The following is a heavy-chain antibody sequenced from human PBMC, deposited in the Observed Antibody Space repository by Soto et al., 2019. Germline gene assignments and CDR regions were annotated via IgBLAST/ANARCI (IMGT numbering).Heavy chain of an antibody. CDR1: GYTFTSYG. Sequence: GASVKVSCKASGYTFTSYGISWVRQAPGQGLEWMGWISAYNGNTNYAQKLQGRVTMTTDTSTSTAYMELRSLRSDDTAVYYCARDPKLEYSSGWYDYWGQGTLVTVSS. J-gene: IGHJ4*02. D-gene: IGHD6-19*01. CDR2: ISAYNGNT. V-gene: IGHV1-18*01. CDR3: ARDPKLEYSSGWYDY.